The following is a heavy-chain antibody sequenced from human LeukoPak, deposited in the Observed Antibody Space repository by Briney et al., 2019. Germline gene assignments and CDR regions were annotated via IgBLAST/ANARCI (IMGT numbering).Heavy chain of an antibody. J-gene: IGHJ4*02. D-gene: IGHD1-26*01. Sequence: ASVKVSCKAPGYTFTSYGISWVRQAPGQGLEWMGWISAYNGNTNYAQKLQGRVTMTTDTSTSTAYMELRSLRSDDTAVYYCARRPAGGATGGYRLWGQGTLVTVSS. CDR3: ARRPAGGATGGYRL. CDR1: GYTFTSYG. CDR2: ISAYNGNT. V-gene: IGHV1-18*01.